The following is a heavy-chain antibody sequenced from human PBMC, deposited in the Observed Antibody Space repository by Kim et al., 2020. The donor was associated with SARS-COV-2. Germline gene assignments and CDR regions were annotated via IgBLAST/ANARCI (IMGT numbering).Heavy chain of an antibody. J-gene: IGHJ4*02. V-gene: IGHV3-23*01. Sequence: GGSLRLSCVASGFTFSSYAMSWVRQAPGKGLEWVSAISGSGGSTYYADSVKGRFTISRDNSKNTLYLQMNSLRAEDTAVYYCAKIAVTWMVGLVYFDYWGQGTLVTVSS. CDR1: GFTFSSYA. D-gene: IGHD4-4*01. CDR2: ISGSGGST. CDR3: AKIAVTWMVGLVYFDY.